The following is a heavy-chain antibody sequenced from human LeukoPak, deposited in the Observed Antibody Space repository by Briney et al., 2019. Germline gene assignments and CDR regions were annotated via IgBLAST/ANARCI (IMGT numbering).Heavy chain of an antibody. Sequence: PGGSLRLSCAASGFSISDYYMSWIRQAPGKGLEWIAYISSSVSTIYYTDSVKGRFTISRDNANNSLYLQMDSLRAEDTAVYDCTRRRDYGDSWGQGTLVTVSS. CDR3: TRRRDYGDS. J-gene: IGHJ4*02. V-gene: IGHV3-11*01. CDR2: ISSSVSTI. CDR1: GFSISDYY.